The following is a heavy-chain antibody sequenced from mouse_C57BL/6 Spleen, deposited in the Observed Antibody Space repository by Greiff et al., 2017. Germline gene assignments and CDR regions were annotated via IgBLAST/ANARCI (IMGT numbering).Heavy chain of an antibody. CDR1: GYTFTSYW. J-gene: IGHJ2*01. CDR3: ARRYGNYLYYFDY. Sequence: QVQLQQPGAELVRPGTSVKLSCKASGYTFTSYWMHWVKQRPGQGLEWIGVIDPSDSYTNYNQKFKGKATLTVDTSSSTAYMQLSSLTSEDSAVYYCARRYGNYLYYFDYWGQGTTLTVSS. CDR2: IDPSDSYT. D-gene: IGHD2-1*01. V-gene: IGHV1-59*01.